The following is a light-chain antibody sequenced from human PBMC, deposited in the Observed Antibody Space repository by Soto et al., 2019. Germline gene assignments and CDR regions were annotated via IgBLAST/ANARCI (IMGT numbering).Light chain of an antibody. Sequence: NFMLTQPHSVSESPGKTVTISCTGSSGSIASNYVQWYQQRPGSAPTTMIYADDQRPSGVPDRFSGSIDSSSNSASLTISGLRTEDEADYYCQSYDSSNVVFGGGTKVTVL. J-gene: IGLJ2*01. CDR1: SGSIASNY. CDR2: ADD. V-gene: IGLV6-57*02. CDR3: QSYDSSNVV.